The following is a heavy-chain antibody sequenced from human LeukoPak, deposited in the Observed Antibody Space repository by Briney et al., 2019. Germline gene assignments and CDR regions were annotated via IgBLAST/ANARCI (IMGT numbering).Heavy chain of an antibody. V-gene: IGHV3-7*01. Sequence: GGSLRLTCLGSGFNFRYFWMSWVRQAPGKGLEWVANINHDGRETYYADSVKGRFIISRDNAKDLLYLQMNSLRAEDAAVYYCARDLMRFLEWVNWGQGTLVTVSS. J-gene: IGHJ4*02. D-gene: IGHD3-3*01. CDR1: GFNFRYFW. CDR3: ARDLMRFLEWVN. CDR2: INHDGRET.